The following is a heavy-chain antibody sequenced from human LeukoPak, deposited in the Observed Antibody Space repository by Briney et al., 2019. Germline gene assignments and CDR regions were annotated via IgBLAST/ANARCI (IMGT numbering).Heavy chain of an antibody. V-gene: IGHV3-9*01. CDR2: ISWNSGST. J-gene: IGHJ4*02. D-gene: IGHD3-9*01. CDR1: GFTFDDYA. CDR3: AKGGYYDILTGYYQFDY. Sequence: GGSLRLSCAASGFTFDDYAMHWVRQAPGKGLEWVSGISWNSGSTGYADSVKGRFTISRDNAKNSLYLQMNSLRAEDTALYYCAKGGYYDILTGYYQFDYWGQGTPVTVSS.